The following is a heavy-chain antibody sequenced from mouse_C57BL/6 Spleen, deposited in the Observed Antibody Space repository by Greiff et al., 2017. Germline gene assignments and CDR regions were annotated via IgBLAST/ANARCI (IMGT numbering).Heavy chain of an antibody. CDR1: GYTFTDYN. D-gene: IGHD2-4*01. Sequence: EVQLVESGPELVKPGASVKMSCKASGYTFTDYNMHWVKQSHGKSLGWIGYINPNNGGTRYNQKFKGKATLTVNKSSSTAYMELRSLTSEDSAVYYCARDYDYDDGFAYWGQGTLVTVSA. V-gene: IGHV1-22*01. CDR3: ARDYDYDDGFAY. CDR2: INPNNGGT. J-gene: IGHJ3*01.